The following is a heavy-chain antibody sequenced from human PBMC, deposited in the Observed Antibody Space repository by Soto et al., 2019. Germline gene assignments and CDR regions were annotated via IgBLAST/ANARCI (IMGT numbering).Heavy chain of an antibody. V-gene: IGHV4-31*03. D-gene: IGHD2-15*01. J-gene: IGHJ3*02. CDR1: GGSISSGGYY. CDR3: ARDSPPGYCSGGSCYFAFDI. Sequence: TLSLTCTVSGGSISSGGYYWSWIRQRPGKGLEWIGYIYYSGSTYYNPSLKSRVTISIDTSKNQFSLKLSSVTAADTAVYYCARDSPPGYCSGGSCYFAFDIWGQGTMVTVSS. CDR2: IYYSGST.